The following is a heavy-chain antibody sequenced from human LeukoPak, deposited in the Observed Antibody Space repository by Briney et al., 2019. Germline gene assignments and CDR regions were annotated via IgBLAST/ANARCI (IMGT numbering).Heavy chain of an antibody. Sequence: GGSLRLSCAASGFTFSSYSMNWVRQAPGKGLEWVSSISSSSSYIYYADPVKGRFTISRDNAKNSLYLQMNRLRDEDTAGYYCERSGLLGRTGPWYYFDYWGQGTLVTVSS. CDR1: GFTFSSYS. D-gene: IGHD3-16*01. CDR2: ISSSSSYI. CDR3: ERSGLLGRTGPWYYFDY. J-gene: IGHJ4*02. V-gene: IGHV3-21*01.